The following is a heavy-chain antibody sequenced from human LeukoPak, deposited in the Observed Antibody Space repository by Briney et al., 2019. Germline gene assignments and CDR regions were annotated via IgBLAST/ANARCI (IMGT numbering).Heavy chain of an antibody. Sequence: PSETLSLTCTVSGGSISSYYWSWIRQPAGKGLEWIGRIYTSGSNNYNPSLKSRVTMSVDTSKSQFSLKLSSVTAADTAMYYCAREVADYGGYYYYHYMDVWGKGTTVTISS. CDR3: AREVADYGGYYYYHYMDV. V-gene: IGHV4-4*07. J-gene: IGHJ6*03. CDR1: GGSISSYY. CDR2: IYTSGSN. D-gene: IGHD4-23*01.